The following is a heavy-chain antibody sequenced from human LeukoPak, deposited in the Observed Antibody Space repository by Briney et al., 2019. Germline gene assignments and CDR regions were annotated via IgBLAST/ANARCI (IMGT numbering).Heavy chain of an antibody. Sequence: ASVKVSCKASGYTFSSYDISWVRQAPGQGLEWMGWISGYNGNTNYAQNLQGRVTMTTDTSTSTAYMEVRSLRSDDTAVYYCARGLNAGDFDCWGQGTLVTVSS. V-gene: IGHV1-18*01. CDR2: ISGYNGNT. J-gene: IGHJ4*02. D-gene: IGHD5-12*01. CDR1: GYTFSSYD. CDR3: ARGLNAGDFDC.